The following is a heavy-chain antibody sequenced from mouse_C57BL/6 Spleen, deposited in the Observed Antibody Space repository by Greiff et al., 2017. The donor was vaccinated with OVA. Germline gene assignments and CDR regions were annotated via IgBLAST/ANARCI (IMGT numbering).Heavy chain of an antibody. CDR3: ARKYYGSKSGAWFAY. V-gene: IGHV1-50*01. D-gene: IGHD1-1*01. CDR2: IDPSDSYT. J-gene: IGHJ3*01. CDR1: GYTFTSYW. Sequence: QVQLQQPGAELVQPGASVKLSCKASGYTFTSYWMQWVKQRPGQGLEWIGEIDPSDSYTNYTQKFKGKATLTVDTSSSTAYMQLSSLTSEDSAVYYCARKYYGSKSGAWFAYWGQGTLVTVSA.